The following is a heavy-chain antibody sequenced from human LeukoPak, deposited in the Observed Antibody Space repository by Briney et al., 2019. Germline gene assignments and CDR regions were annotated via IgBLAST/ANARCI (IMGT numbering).Heavy chain of an antibody. D-gene: IGHD6-13*01. Sequence: PSQTLSLTCTVSGGSISSGSYYWSWIRQPAGKGLEWIGRIYTSGSTNYNPSLKSRVTISVDTSKNQFSLKLSSVTAADTAVYYCARGRFRVSSSWYYHANYFDYWGQGTLVTVSS. CDR1: GGSISSGSYY. V-gene: IGHV4-61*02. CDR3: ARGRFRVSSSWYYHANYFDY. CDR2: IYTSGST. J-gene: IGHJ4*02.